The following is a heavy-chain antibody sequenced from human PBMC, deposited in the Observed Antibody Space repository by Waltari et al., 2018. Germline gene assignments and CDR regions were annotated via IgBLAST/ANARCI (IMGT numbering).Heavy chain of an antibody. CDR1: GYSFTSYW. CDR2: IYPGDSDT. Sequence: EVQLVQSGAEVKKPGESLKISCKGSGYSFTSYWIGWVRQMPGKGLGWMGIIYPGDSDTRYSPSFQGQVTISADKSISTAYLQWSSLKASDTAMYYCARHSYYYDSSGYYSYYYMDVWGKGTTVTISS. V-gene: IGHV5-51*01. CDR3: ARHSYYYDSSGYYSYYYMDV. D-gene: IGHD3-22*01. J-gene: IGHJ6*03.